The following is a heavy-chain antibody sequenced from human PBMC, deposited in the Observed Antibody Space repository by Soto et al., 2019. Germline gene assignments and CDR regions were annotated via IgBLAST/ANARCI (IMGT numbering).Heavy chain of an antibody. CDR1: GGSITRRSSC. Sequence: SETLSLTCIVSGGSITRRSSCWAWVRQPPGKGREWVGTFYDGNTYHNPSLRSRITIAVDTSKNQFSLKWNSVAAADTAFYYCATTRGLAVGGSFDYWGQGMVVTVSS. CDR3: ATTRGLAVGGSFDY. V-gene: IGHV4-39*01. D-gene: IGHD3-10*01. J-gene: IGHJ4*02. CDR2: FYDGNT.